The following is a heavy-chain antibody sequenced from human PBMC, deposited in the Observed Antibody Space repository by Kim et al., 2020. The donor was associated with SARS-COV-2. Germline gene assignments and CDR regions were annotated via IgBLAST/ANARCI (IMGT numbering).Heavy chain of an antibody. J-gene: IGHJ4*02. Sequence: SSSSNTPLKSRVTISVDTSKDQFSLKLSSVTSADTAVYNCARLDGYTVDYWGQGTLVTVSS. V-gene: IGHV4-59*08. CDR2: SS. D-gene: IGHD5-12*01. CDR3: ARLDGYTVDY.